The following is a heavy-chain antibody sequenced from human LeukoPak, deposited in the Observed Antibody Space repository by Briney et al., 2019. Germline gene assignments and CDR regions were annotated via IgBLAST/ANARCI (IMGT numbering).Heavy chain of an antibody. CDR1: GFTFSSYA. D-gene: IGHD6-6*01. CDR3: TKVGGSWRPFDY. J-gene: IGHJ4*02. CDR2: ISGSGGST. V-gene: IGHV3-23*01. Sequence: GGSLRLSCAASGFTFSSYAMSWVRQAPGKGLEWVSAISGSGGSTFYTDSVRGRFTISRDNSKNTLYLQVNSLRAEDTAVYYCTKVGGSWRPFDYWGQGTLVTVSS.